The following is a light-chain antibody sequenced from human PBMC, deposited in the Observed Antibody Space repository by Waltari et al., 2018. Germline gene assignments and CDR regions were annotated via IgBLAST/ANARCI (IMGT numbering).Light chain of an antibody. Sequence: DIQMTQSPSTLSASVGDRVTITCRDSQSVKNTLAWYQQKAGKAPKVVIHKASRLEGGVPSRFSGSGYGTEFTLTISSLQPDDFATYYCQEYDSLPVTFGGGTKVEIK. J-gene: IGKJ4*01. V-gene: IGKV1-5*03. CDR2: KAS. CDR3: QEYDSLPVT. CDR1: QSVKNT.